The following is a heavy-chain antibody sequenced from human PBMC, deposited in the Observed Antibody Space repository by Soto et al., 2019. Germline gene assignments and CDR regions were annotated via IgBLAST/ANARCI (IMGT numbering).Heavy chain of an antibody. J-gene: IGHJ4*02. CDR3: AKTLLFGELFQYYFDY. CDR1: GFTFSSYG. CDR2: IWYDGSNK. Sequence: GGSLRLSCAASGFTFSSYGMHWVRQAPGKGLEWVAVIWYDGSNKYYADSVKGRFTISRDNSKNTLYLQMNSLRAEDTAVYYCAKTLLFGELFQYYFDYWGQGPLVTVSS. V-gene: IGHV3-33*06. D-gene: IGHD3-10*02.